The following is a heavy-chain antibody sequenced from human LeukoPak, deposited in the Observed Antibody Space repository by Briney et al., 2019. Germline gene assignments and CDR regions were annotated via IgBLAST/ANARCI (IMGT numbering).Heavy chain of an antibody. J-gene: IGHJ4*02. CDR2: ISSSSSYI. CDR3: ASVAKAVAGTLDY. V-gene: IGHV3-21*01. CDR1: GFTFSSYS. D-gene: IGHD6-19*01. Sequence: PGGSLRLSCAASGFTFSSYSMNWVRQAPGKGLEWVSSISSSSSYIYYADSVKGRFTISRDNAENSLYLQMNSLRAEDTAVYYCASVAKAVAGTLDYWGQGTLVTVSS.